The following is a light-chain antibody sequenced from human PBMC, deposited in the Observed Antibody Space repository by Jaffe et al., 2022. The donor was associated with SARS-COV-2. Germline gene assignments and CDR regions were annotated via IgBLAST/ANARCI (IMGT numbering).Light chain of an antibody. V-gene: IGLV2-14*03. Sequence: QSALTQPASVSGSPGQSITISCTGTSSDVGAYNFVSWYQQHPGKAPNLLVYDVNHRPSGVSNRFSGSKSGNTASLTISGLQAEDEADYYCSSYTTSTSVVFGGGTKVTVL. J-gene: IGLJ2*01. CDR2: DVN. CDR3: SSYTTSTSVV. CDR1: SSDVGAYNF.